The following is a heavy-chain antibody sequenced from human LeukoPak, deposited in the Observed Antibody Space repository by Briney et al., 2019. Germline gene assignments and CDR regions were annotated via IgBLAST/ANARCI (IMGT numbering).Heavy chain of an antibody. Sequence: GGSLRLSCAASGXTFRNYWVHWVRQAPGEGLVWVFRFNGDASTTTYADCVKGRFTISRDYGKNTLYLQMNSLRAEDTAIYYCTRDFIVGAETVAFDVWGPGTMVTVSS. V-gene: IGHV3-74*03. CDR3: TRDFIVGAETVAFDV. CDR2: FNGDASTT. D-gene: IGHD1-26*01. J-gene: IGHJ3*01. CDR1: GXTFRNYW.